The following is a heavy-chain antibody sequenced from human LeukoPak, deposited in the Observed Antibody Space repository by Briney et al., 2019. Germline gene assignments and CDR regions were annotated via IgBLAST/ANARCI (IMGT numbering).Heavy chain of an antibody. CDR3: ARAKPKNMVRGLIMRRESRYYFDY. V-gene: IGHV3-21*01. J-gene: IGHJ4*02. CDR1: GFTFSSYT. Sequence: GGSLRLSCAASGFTFSSYTMNWVGQAPGKGLEWVSSISSSSNYIYYADSVKGRFTISRDNAKNSMYLQMNSLRAEETAVYYCARAKPKNMVRGLIMRRESRYYFDYWGQGTLVTVSS. CDR2: ISSSSNYI. D-gene: IGHD3-10*01.